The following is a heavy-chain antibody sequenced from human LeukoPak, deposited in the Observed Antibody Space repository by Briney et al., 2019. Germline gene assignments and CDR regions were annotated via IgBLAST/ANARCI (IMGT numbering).Heavy chain of an antibody. CDR3: ARLRTVRGEAIDY. CDR1: GGSFSGYY. J-gene: IGHJ4*02. Sequence: PSETLSLTCAVYGGSFSGYYWSWIRQPPGKGLEWIGEINHSGSTNYNPSLKSRVTISVDTSKNQFSLKLRSVTAADTAVYYCARLRTVRGEAIDYWGQGTLVTVSS. D-gene: IGHD3-10*01. V-gene: IGHV4-34*01. CDR2: INHSGST.